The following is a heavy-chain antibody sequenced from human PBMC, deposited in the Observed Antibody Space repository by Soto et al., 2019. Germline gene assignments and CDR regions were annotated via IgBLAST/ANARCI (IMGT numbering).Heavy chain of an antibody. Sequence: EVQLVESGGGLVQPGGSLRLSCAASGFTFSSYWMHWVRQAPGKGLVWVSRIKGGGSSTNYADSVKGRLTISRDNAKNTLFLQMNSLRAEDTAVYYCGREALRYDAVDIWGQGTMVTVSS. J-gene: IGHJ3*02. CDR2: IKGGGSST. V-gene: IGHV3-74*01. D-gene: IGHD4-17*01. CDR3: GREALRYDAVDI. CDR1: GFTFSSYW.